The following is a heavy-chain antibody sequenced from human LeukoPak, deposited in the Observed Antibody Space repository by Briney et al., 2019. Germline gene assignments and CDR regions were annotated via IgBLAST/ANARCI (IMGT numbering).Heavy chain of an antibody. CDR2: ISGSGGST. CDR1: GFTFSSYA. D-gene: IGHD1-26*01. J-gene: IGHJ4*02. CDR3: VTYRQGFVGDY. Sequence: GGSLRLSCAASGFTFSSYAMSWVRQAPGKGLEWVSAISGSGGSTYYADSVKGRFTISRDNSKNTLYLQMNSLRAEDTAVYYCVTYRQGFVGDYWGQGTLVTVSS. V-gene: IGHV3-23*01.